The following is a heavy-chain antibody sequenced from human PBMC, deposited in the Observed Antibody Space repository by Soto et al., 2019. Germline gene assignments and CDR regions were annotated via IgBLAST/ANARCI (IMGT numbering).Heavy chain of an antibody. Sequence: GASVKVSCKASGGTFSSYAISWVRQAPGQGLEWMGGIIPIFGTANYAQKFQGRVTITADESTSTAYMELSSLRSEDTAVYYCARWLKYSSSLDYWGQGTLVTVSS. J-gene: IGHJ4*02. V-gene: IGHV1-69*13. CDR2: IIPIFGTA. D-gene: IGHD6-6*01. CDR1: GGTFSSYA. CDR3: ARWLKYSSSLDY.